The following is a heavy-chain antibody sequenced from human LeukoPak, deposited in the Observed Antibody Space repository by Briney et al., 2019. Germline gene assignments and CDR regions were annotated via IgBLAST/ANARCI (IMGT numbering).Heavy chain of an antibody. V-gene: IGHV4-34*01. Sequence: SETLSLTCGVSGGSLSFYYWSWIRQSPGKGLEWIAEISQNGDSNYNMSLKSRVTISLDKSKNQVSLKLNSVTAADTAVYYCAKAGPPIHYYYMDVWGKGTTVTISS. J-gene: IGHJ6*03. CDR1: GGSLSFYY. CDR2: ISQNGDS. CDR3: AKAGPPIHYYYMDV.